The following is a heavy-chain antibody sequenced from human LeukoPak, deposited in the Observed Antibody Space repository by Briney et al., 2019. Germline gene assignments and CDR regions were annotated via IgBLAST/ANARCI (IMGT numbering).Heavy chain of an antibody. CDR3: ARGLLQERAFDI. CDR2: ISYDGSNK. D-gene: IGHD3-22*01. CDR1: GFTFSSYA. V-gene: IGHV3-30-3*01. Sequence: GSLRLSCAASGFTFSSYAMHWVRQAPGKGLEWVAVISYDGSNKYYADSVKGRFTISRDNSKNTLYLQMNSLRAEDTAVYYCARGLLQERAFDIWGQGTMVTVSS. J-gene: IGHJ3*02.